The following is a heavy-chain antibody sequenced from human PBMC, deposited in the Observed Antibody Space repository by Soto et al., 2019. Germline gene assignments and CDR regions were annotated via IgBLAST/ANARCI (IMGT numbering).Heavy chain of an antibody. V-gene: IGHV3-23*01. Sequence: PGGSLRLSCAASGFTFSSYAMSWVRQAPGKGLEWVSAISGSGGSTYYADSVKGRFTISRDNSKNTLYLQMNSLRAEDTAVYYCAKSVDPMTTVAPGFDPWGQGTLVTVSS. CDR2: ISGSGGST. CDR3: AKSVDPMTTVAPGFDP. D-gene: IGHD4-17*01. J-gene: IGHJ5*02. CDR1: GFTFSSYA.